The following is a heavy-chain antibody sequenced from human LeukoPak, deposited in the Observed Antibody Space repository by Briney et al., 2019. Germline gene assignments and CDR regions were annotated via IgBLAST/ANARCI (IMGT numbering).Heavy chain of an antibody. CDR1: GYSFTSYW. CDR2: AYPGDSDT. Sequence: GESLKISCKASGYSFTSYWIVWVRQTPGKGLEWMGIAYPGDSDTRYNPSFQGQVTISADKSTATAYLHLSDLRASDTAIYYCGRHMNNLQLWLDYWGQGTLVTVSS. V-gene: IGHV5-51*01. J-gene: IGHJ4*02. D-gene: IGHD1/OR15-1a*01. CDR3: GRHMNNLQLWLDY.